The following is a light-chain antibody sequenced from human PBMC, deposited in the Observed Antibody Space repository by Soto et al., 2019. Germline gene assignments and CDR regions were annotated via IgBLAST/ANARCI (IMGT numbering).Light chain of an antibody. J-gene: IGLJ1*01. CDR2: DDN. V-gene: IGLV1-51*01. CDR3: GSWDSSLSAYV. Sequence: QSVLTQPPSVSAAPGQKATVSCSGSGSNIGGNSVSWYQQLPGTAPKLLIYDDNKRPSGIPDRFSGSKSGTSATLGITGFQTGDEADYYCGSWDSSLSAYVFGTGTKVTVL. CDR1: GSNIGGNS.